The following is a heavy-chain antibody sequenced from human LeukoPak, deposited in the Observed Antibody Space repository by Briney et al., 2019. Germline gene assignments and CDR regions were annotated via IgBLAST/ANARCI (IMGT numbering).Heavy chain of an antibody. CDR3: ARGLHYDSSGYYWGKGSFDY. CDR1: GGSFSGYY. D-gene: IGHD3-22*01. J-gene: IGHJ4*02. Sequence: PSETLSLTCAVYGGSFSGYYWSWIRQPPGKGLEGIGEINHSGSTNYNPSLKSRVTISVDTSKNQFSLKLSSVTAADTAVYYCARGLHYDSSGYYWGKGSFDYWGQGTLVTVSS. CDR2: INHSGST. V-gene: IGHV4-34*01.